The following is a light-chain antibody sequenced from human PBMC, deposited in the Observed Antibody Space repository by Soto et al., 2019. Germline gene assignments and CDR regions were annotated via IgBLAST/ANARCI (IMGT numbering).Light chain of an antibody. J-gene: IGKJ4*01. V-gene: IGKV1-9*01. CDR3: QQLKSSPLT. CDR2: AAS. Sequence: DIQLTQSPSFLSASVGDTVSITCRASQGISLFLAWYQQRPGKAPDLLIYAASSLESGVPSRFSGSGSGTEFTLTITSLQPEDFATYDCQQLKSSPLTFGGGTKVEIK. CDR1: QGISLF.